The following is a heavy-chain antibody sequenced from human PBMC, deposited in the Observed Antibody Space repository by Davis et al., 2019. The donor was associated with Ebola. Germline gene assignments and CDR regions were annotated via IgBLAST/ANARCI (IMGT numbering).Heavy chain of an antibody. J-gene: IGHJ6*03. V-gene: IGHV3-23*01. D-gene: IGHD3-10*01. CDR3: AKGNGSPYYYYYYYMDV. CDR1: GFTFDDYA. Sequence: GESLKISCAASGFTFDDYAMHWVRQAPGKGLEWVSAISGSGGSTYYADSVKGRFTISRDNSKNTLYLQMNSLRAEDTAVYYCAKGNGSPYYYYYYYMDVWGKGTTVTVSS. CDR2: ISGSGGST.